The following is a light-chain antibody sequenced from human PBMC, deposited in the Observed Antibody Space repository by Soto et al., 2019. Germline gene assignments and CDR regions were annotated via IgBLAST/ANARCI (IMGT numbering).Light chain of an antibody. V-gene: IGLV2-14*01. CDR1: SSDVGGYKY. CDR3: CSYRRDNNSGVV. CDR2: EVY. J-gene: IGLJ2*01. Sequence: QSALTQPASVSGSPGQSITISCTGTSSDVGGYKYVSWYQQHPGKAPKLMIYEVYNRPSGVSDRFAGSKSGNAASLTISGLQAEDEADYYCCSYRRDNNSGVVFGGGTKVTVL.